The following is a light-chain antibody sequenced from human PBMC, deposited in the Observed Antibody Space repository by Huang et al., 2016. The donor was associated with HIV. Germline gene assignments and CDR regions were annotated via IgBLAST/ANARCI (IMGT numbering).Light chain of an antibody. CDR1: QSVLYRSNNKNY. J-gene: IGKJ1*01. V-gene: IGKV4-1*01. CDR3: QQYDTSPWT. Sequence: DIVMTQSPDSLAMSLGESATINCKSSQSVLYRSNNKNYLAWYQQKPGQPPKLLIYWASSRESGVPDRCTGSGSGTDFSLSISSLQAEDVAVYYCQQYDTSPWTFGQGTKVEIK. CDR2: WAS.